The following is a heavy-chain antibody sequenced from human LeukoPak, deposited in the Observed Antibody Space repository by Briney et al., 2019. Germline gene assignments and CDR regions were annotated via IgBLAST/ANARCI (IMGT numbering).Heavy chain of an antibody. CDR3: ARAKGWLLLFDY. CDR2: IYSGGST. CDR1: GFTVSSNY. V-gene: IGHV3-53*01. Sequence: GGSLRLSCAASGFTVSSNYMSWVRQAPGKGLEWVSVIYSGGSTYYADSVKGRFTISRDNSKNTLYLQMNSLRAEDTAVYYCARAKGWLLLFDYWGQGTLATVSS. J-gene: IGHJ4*02. D-gene: IGHD3-22*01.